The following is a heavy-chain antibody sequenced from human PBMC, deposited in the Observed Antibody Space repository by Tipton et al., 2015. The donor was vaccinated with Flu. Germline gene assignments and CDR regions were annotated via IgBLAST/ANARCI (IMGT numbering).Heavy chain of an antibody. J-gene: IGHJ4*02. CDR3: ARDGVSGSYATFDY. CDR1: GFTVSSNY. Sequence: GSLRLSCAASGFTVSSNYMSWVRQAPGKGLEWVSVIYSGDSTHYADSVKGRFTISRDNSKNTLYLQMNSLRAEDTAVYYCARDGVSGSYATFDYWGQGTLVTVSS. V-gene: IGHV3-53*01. D-gene: IGHD1-26*01. CDR2: IYSGDST.